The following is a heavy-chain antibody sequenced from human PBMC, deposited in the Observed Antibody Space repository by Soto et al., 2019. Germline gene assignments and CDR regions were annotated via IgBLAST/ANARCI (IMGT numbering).Heavy chain of an antibody. CDR3: AKDRHRTGYCSGGSCYWFDP. J-gene: IGHJ5*02. D-gene: IGHD2-15*01. CDR1: GFTFSSYA. V-gene: IGHV3-23*01. CDR2: ISGSGGST. Sequence: GGSLRLSCAASGFTFSSYAMSWVRQAPGKGLEWVSAISGSGGSTYYADSVKGRFTISRDNSKNTLYLQMNSLRAEDTAVYYCAKDRHRTGYCSGGSCYWFDPWGQGTLVTVSS.